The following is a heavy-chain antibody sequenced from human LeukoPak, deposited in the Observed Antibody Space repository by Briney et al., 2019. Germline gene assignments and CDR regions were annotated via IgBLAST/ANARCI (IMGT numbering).Heavy chain of an antibody. V-gene: IGHV1-46*01. J-gene: IGHJ3*02. CDR1: GYTFTSYY. CDR3: ARVGFYSSSWSYAFDI. D-gene: IGHD6-13*01. Sequence: ASVKVSCKASGYTFTSYYMHWVRQAPGQGLEWMGIINPSGGSTSYAQKFQGRVTMTRDTSTSTVYMELSSLRSEDTAVYYCARVGFYSSSWSYAFDIWGQGTMVTVSS. CDR2: INPSGGST.